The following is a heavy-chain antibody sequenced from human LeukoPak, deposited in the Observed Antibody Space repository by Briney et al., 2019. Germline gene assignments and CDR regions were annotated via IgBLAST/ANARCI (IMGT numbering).Heavy chain of an antibody. D-gene: IGHD1-26*01. CDR3: AKDRFGSGSYPYYLDY. CDR2: ISGSGGST. V-gene: IGHV3-23*01. CDR1: GFTFSSYA. J-gene: IGHJ4*02. Sequence: GGSLRLSCAASGFTFSSYAMSWVRQAPGKGLEWVSAISGSGGSTYYADSVKGRFTISRDNSKNTLYLQMNSLRAEDTAVCYCAKDRFGSGSYPYYLDYWGQGTLVTVSS.